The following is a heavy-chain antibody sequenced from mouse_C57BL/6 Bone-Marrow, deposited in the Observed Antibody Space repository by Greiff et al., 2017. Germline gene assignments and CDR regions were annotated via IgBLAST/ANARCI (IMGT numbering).Heavy chain of an antibody. CDR2: IYPRSGNT. J-gene: IGHJ2*01. D-gene: IGHD1-1*01. Sequence: QVQLKQSGAELARPGASVKLSCKASGYTFTSYGISWVKQRTGQGLEWIGEIYPRSGNTYYNEKFKGKATLTADKSSSTAYMELRSLTSEDSAVYFCARFSHYYGSSYSYWGQGTTLTVSS. CDR3: ARFSHYYGSSYSY. V-gene: IGHV1-81*01. CDR1: GYTFTSYG.